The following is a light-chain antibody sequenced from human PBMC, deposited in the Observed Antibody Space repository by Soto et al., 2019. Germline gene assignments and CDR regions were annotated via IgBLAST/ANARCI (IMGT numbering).Light chain of an antibody. CDR2: DVS. Sequence: QSALTQPASVSGSPVQSITISCTGTSSDVGGYNYVFWYQQHPGKAPKLMIYDVSNRPSGVSNRFSGSKSGNTASLTISGLQAEDEADYYCSSYTSSSKVLGTGTKGTVL. CDR1: SSDVGGYNY. V-gene: IGLV2-14*01. J-gene: IGLJ1*01. CDR3: SSYTSSSKV.